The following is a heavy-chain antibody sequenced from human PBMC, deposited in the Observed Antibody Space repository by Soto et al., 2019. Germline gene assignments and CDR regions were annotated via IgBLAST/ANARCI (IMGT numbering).Heavy chain of an antibody. CDR2: ISGSGDTT. CDR1: GFTFNKYG. CDR3: ARHPVGGLGIAFDI. D-gene: IGHD1-26*01. V-gene: IGHV3-23*01. Sequence: EAQLLASGGGLVQPGGSLRLSCVASGFTFNKYGMSWVRQAPGKGLEWVSSISGSGDTTYYAASVKGRFTISRDNSKDMLYVYMNSLRAEDTAVYYCARHPVGGLGIAFDIWGRGTVLTVSS. J-gene: IGHJ3*02.